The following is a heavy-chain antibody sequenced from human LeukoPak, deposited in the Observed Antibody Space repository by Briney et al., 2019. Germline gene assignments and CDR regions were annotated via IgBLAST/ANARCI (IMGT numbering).Heavy chain of an antibody. CDR2: ISSSGSTI. CDR1: GFTFSSSW. V-gene: IGHV3-48*01. D-gene: IGHD3-9*01. Sequence: AGGSLRLSCAASGFTFSSSWMTWVRQAPGKGLEWVSYISSSGSTIYYADSVKGRFTISRDNSKNTLYLQMNSLRAEDTAVYYCAKNWAPYYDILTGTTPWGQGTLVTVSS. CDR3: AKNWAPYYDILTGTTP. J-gene: IGHJ5*02.